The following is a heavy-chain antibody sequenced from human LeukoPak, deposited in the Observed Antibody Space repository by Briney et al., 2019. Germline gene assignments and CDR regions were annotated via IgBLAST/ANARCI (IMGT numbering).Heavy chain of an antibody. J-gene: IGHJ6*03. V-gene: IGHV1-8*01. D-gene: IGHD6-19*01. CDR1: GYTFTSYD. CDR3: ARGRLGSGWYSLGLDYYYYMDV. CDR2: MNPNSGNT. Sequence: ASVKVSCKASGYTFTSYDINWVRQATGQGLEWMGWMNPNSGNTGYAQKFQGRVTMTRNTSISTAYMELSSLRYEDTAVYYCARGRLGSGWYSLGLDYYYYMDVWGKGTTVTISS.